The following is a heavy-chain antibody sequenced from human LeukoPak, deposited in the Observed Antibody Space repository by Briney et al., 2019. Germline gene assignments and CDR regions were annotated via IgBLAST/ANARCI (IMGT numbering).Heavy chain of an antibody. V-gene: IGHV3-66*01. CDR3: AKDSHELVHYFYYYMDV. J-gene: IGHJ6*03. D-gene: IGHD1-7*01. Sequence: PGGSLRLSCAASEFSVGSNYMTWVRQAPGKGLEWVSLIYSGGSTYYADSVKGRFTISRDNSKNTLYLQMNSLRPEDTAVYYCAKDSHELVHYFYYYMDVWGKGATVTISS. CDR1: EFSVGSNY. CDR2: IYSGGST.